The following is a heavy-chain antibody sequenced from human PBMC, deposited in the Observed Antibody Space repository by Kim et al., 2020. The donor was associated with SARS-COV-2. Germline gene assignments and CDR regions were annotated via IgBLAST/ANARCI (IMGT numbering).Heavy chain of an antibody. Sequence: GGSLRLSCAASGFTFSSYAMSWVRQAPGKGLEWVSAISGSGGSTYYADSVKGRFTISRDNSKNTLYLQMNSLRAEDTAVYYCAKGDTAMPIIPPQVSYYYYGMDVWGQGTTVTVSS. CDR1: GFTFSSYA. CDR2: ISGSGGST. J-gene: IGHJ6*02. V-gene: IGHV3-23*01. CDR3: AKGDTAMPIIPPQVSYYYYGMDV. D-gene: IGHD5-18*01.